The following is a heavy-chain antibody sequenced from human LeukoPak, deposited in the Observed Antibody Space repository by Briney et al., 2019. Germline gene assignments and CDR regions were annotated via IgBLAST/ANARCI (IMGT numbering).Heavy chain of an antibody. V-gene: IGHV3-66*02. Sequence: PGGSLRLSCATSGFNVSRNYMTWVRQAPGKGLEWVSVIHSDGSTYYADSVKGRFTISRDNSKNTLYLQMNSLRPEDTGLYFCARERDFGSSLLYWGQGTLVTVSS. D-gene: IGHD3-22*01. CDR3: ARERDFGSSLLY. CDR2: IHSDGST. CDR1: GFNVSRNY. J-gene: IGHJ4*02.